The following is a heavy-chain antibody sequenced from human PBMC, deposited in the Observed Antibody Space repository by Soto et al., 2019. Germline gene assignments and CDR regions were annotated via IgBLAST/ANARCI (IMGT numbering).Heavy chain of an antibody. CDR1: GFTFNSHG. J-gene: IGHJ4*02. CDR2: ISYDGRNK. CDR3: ARVFEFRSSWEFDY. Sequence: QVQLVESGGGVVQPGRSLRLSCAASGFTFNSHGMHWVRQAPGKGLEWVAGISYDGRNKYYADSVKGRITISRDNSKSTLSLQMNSLRVEDTAVYYCARVFEFRSSWEFDYWGQGTLVTVSS. D-gene: IGHD6-13*01. V-gene: IGHV3-33*01.